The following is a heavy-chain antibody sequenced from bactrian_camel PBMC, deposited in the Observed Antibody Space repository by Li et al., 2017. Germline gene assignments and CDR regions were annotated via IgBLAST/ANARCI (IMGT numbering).Heavy chain of an antibody. V-gene: IGHV3S42*01. CDR2: LDNLGST. CDR1: GFTFGDAR. Sequence: VQLVESGGGLVQPGGSLRLSCAASGFTFGDARMSWVRQAPGKEREAVAALDNLGSTSYADSVKGRFTISKDNALNTLYLQMNSLKPEDTGMYYCAASAGLVGWEGGRCRHSDSGHFGQGTQVTVS. D-gene: IGHD2*01. J-gene: IGHJ4*01.